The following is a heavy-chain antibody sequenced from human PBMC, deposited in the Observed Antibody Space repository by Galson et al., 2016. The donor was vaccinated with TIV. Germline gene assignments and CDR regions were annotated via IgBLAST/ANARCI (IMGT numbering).Heavy chain of an antibody. J-gene: IGHJ4*02. Sequence: SLRLSCAASGFTFNTNTMSWIRQAPGKGLEWVSTSSGSGDTMYYADSVKGRFTISRDNSKGTLYLQMSSLRVDDTAIYYCAKTQVDIVVAPAATPGYYFDYWGQGTLVTVSS. V-gene: IGHV3-23*01. D-gene: IGHD2-2*02. CDR1: GFTFNTNT. CDR3: AKTQVDIVVAPAATPGYYFDY. CDR2: SSGSGDTM.